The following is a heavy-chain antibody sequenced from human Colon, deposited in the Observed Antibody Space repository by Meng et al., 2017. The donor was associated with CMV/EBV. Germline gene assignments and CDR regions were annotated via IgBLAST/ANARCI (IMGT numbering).Heavy chain of an antibody. V-gene: IGHV1-18*01. CDR1: GYAFTTYA. D-gene: IGHD6-13*01. Sequence: ASVKVSRKASGYAFTTYAINWVRQAPGQGLEWLGWISTYNGNTNYAQVLQGRVTMTTDTSTSTAYIELRSLRSDDTAVYYCARDRSTSSWYKDDYFDSWGQGTLVTVSS. CDR2: ISTYNGNT. CDR3: ARDRSTSSWYKDDYFDS. J-gene: IGHJ4*02.